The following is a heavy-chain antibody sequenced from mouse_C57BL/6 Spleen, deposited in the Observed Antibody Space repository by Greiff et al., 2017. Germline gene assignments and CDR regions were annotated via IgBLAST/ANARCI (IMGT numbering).Heavy chain of an antibody. D-gene: IGHD3-2*02. V-gene: IGHV1-64*01. Sequence: QVQLQQPGAELVKPGASVKLSCKASGYTFTSYWMHWVKQRPGQGLEWIGMIHPNSGSTNYNEKFKSKATLTVDKSSSTAYMQLSSLTSEDSAVYYCARSGQEGGYYAMDYWGQGTSVTVSS. J-gene: IGHJ4*01. CDR3: ARSGQEGGYYAMDY. CDR2: IHPNSGST. CDR1: GYTFTSYW.